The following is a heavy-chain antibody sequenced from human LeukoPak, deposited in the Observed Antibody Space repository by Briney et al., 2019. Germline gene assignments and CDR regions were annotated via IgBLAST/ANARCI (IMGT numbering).Heavy chain of an antibody. V-gene: IGHV3-33*01. CDR3: TRYNTGPVDY. J-gene: IGHJ4*02. CDR2: IWYDGSKK. D-gene: IGHD2-8*02. Sequence: GRSLRLSCAASGFTFSSYGMHWVRQAPGKGLEWVAVIWYDGSKKYYADSVKGRFTISRDNSKNTLYLQMDSLRAEDTAVYFCTRYNTGPVDYWGQGTLVTVSS. CDR1: GFTFSSYG.